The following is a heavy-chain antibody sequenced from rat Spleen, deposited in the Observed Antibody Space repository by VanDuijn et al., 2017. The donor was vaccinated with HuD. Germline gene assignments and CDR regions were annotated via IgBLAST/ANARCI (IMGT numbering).Heavy chain of an antibody. CDR2: IISGGSST. D-gene: IGHD1-11*01. Sequence: EVQLVESGGGLVQPGRSLKFFCAASGFSFSDYAMAWVRQAPKKGLECVATIISGGSSTYYRDSVKGRFTISRDNAKNTQYLQMDSLRYEDTATYYCARHGTTGRSLGFAYWGQGTLVTVSS. CDR3: ARHGTTGRSLGFAY. J-gene: IGHJ3*01. CDR1: GFSFSDYA. V-gene: IGHV5-17*01.